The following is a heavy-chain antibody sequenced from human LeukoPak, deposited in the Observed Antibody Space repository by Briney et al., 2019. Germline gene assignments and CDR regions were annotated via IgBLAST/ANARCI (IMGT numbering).Heavy chain of an antibody. CDR3: ARDWAASNPNYYFDY. Sequence: PGGSLRLSCAASGFTFSSYTMHWVRQAPGKGLEWVTVISYDGSNKYYVDSVKGRFTVSRDNSKNTLYLQMNSLRTEDTAVYYCARDWAASNPNYYFDYXXQGXLXTVSA. CDR1: GFTFSSYT. CDR2: ISYDGSNK. J-gene: IGHJ4*02. D-gene: IGHD2-15*01. V-gene: IGHV3-30-3*01.